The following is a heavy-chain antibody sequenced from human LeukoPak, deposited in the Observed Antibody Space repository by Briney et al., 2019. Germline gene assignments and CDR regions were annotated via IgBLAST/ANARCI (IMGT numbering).Heavy chain of an antibody. D-gene: IGHD3-9*01. CDR1: GFTFSSYG. CDR3: AKESDDILTGYPSFDY. CDR2: IRYDGSNK. J-gene: IGHJ4*02. V-gene: IGHV3-30*02. Sequence: GGSLRLSCAASGFTFSSYGMHWVRQAPGKGLEWVAFIRYDGSNKYYADSVKGRFTISRDNSKNTLYLQMNSLRAEDTAVYYCAKESDDILTGYPSFDYWGQGTLVTVSS.